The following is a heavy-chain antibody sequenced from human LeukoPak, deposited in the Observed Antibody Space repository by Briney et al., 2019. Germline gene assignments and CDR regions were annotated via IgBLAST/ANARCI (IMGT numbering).Heavy chain of an antibody. J-gene: IGHJ4*02. V-gene: IGHV4-59*01. CDR3: ARGVPGSVDY. Sequence: SVTLSLTCTVSGGSISSYYWSWIRQPPGKGLEWIGYIYYSGSTNYNPSLKSRVTISVDTSKNQFSLKLSSVTAADTAVYYCARGVPGSVDYWGQGTLVTVSS. CDR2: IYYSGST. CDR1: GGSISSYY. D-gene: IGHD1-1*01.